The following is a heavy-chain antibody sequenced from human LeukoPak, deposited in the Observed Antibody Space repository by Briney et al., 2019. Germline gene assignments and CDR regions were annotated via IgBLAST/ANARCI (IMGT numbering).Heavy chain of an antibody. J-gene: IGHJ4*02. CDR3: ARVIAAADYYFDY. D-gene: IGHD6-13*01. Sequence: GGSLRLSCAASGFTFSSCSMNWVRQAPGKGLEWVSSISSSSSYIYYADSMKGRFTISRDNAKNSLYLQMNSLRAEDTAVYYCARVIAAADYYFDYWGQGTLVTVSS. CDR1: GFTFSSCS. V-gene: IGHV3-21*01. CDR2: ISSSSSYI.